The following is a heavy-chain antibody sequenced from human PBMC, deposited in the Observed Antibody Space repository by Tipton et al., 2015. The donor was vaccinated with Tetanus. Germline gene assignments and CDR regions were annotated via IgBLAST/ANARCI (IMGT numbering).Heavy chain of an antibody. CDR1: GGSISSYY. D-gene: IGHD6-13*01. V-gene: IGHV4-34*01. J-gene: IGHJ4*02. CDR3: VRVRGAAAGLDH. CDR2: ISHSGST. Sequence: TLSLTCTVSGGSISSYYWSWIRQPPGEGLEWIGEISHSGSTYYSPSLKSRVTISVDTSKNQIFLNLSSVTAADTASYFCVRVRGAAAGLDHWGQGTLVTVSS.